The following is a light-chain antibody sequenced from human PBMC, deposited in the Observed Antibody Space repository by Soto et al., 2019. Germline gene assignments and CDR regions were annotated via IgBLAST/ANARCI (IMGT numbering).Light chain of an antibody. CDR2: AAS. J-gene: IGKJ2*01. V-gene: IGKV1-39*01. CDR3: QQSYSSPRT. Sequence: DIQMTQSPSSLSASVGDRVTITCRASQSISSYLNWYQQKAGTAPKLLIYAASSLQSGVPSWFSGSGSGTDFTLTISSLQPEDFATYHCQQSYSSPRTFGQGTKLEIK. CDR1: QSISSY.